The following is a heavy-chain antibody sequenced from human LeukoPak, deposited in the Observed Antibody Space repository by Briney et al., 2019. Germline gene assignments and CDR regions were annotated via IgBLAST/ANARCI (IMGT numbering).Heavy chain of an antibody. D-gene: IGHD3-10*01. V-gene: IGHV3-30*18. Sequence: PGRSLRLSCEASGFTFSSYGMHWVRQAPGKGLEWVAVISYDGSDKYYADSVKGRFTISRDNSKNTLYLQMNSLRAKDTAVYYCAKEHYDGSGSYPEYWGQGTLVTVSS. J-gene: IGHJ4*02. CDR1: GFTFSSYG. CDR2: ISYDGSDK. CDR3: AKEHYDGSGSYPEY.